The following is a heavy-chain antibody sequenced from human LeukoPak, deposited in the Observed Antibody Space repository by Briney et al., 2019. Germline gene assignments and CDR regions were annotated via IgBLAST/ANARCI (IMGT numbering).Heavy chain of an antibody. Sequence: ASVKVSCKASGYTFTSYYMHWVRQAPGQGLEWMGIINPSGGSTSYAQKFQGRVTVTRDTSTSTAYMELSSLRSEDTAVYYCARAVARQNWFDPWGQGTLVTVSS. D-gene: IGHD6-19*01. CDR1: GYTFTSYY. CDR3: ARAVARQNWFDP. CDR2: INPSGGST. J-gene: IGHJ5*02. V-gene: IGHV1-46*01.